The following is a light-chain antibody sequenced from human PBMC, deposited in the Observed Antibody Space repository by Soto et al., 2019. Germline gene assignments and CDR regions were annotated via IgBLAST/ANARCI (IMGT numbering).Light chain of an antibody. J-gene: IGLJ2*01. V-gene: IGLV2-14*03. CDR3: TSWTTSTTMI. Sequence: QSALTPPASVSGSPGQSITISCTGTSSDIGAYNYVSWYQQHPGKAPKLMIYDVNIRPSGVSNRFSGSKSGNTASLTISGLQAEDEADYYCTSWTTSTTMIFGGGTKVTVL. CDR2: DVN. CDR1: SSDIGAYNY.